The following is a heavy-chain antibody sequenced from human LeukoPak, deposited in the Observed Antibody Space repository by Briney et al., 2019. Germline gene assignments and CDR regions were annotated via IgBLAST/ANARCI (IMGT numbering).Heavy chain of an antibody. CDR2: INPNSGGT. CDR1: GYTFTGYY. D-gene: IGHD2-15*01. Sequence: ASVKVSCKAPGYTFTGYYMHWVRQAPGQGLEWMGWINPNSGGTNYAQKFQGWVTTTRDTSISTAYMELSRLRSDDTAVYYCAAHRRYCSGGSCYYGEFDYWGQGTLVTVSS. J-gene: IGHJ4*02. V-gene: IGHV1-2*04. CDR3: AAHRRYCSGGSCYYGEFDY.